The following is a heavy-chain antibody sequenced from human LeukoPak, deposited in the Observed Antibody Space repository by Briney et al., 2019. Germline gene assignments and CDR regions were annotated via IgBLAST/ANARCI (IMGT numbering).Heavy chain of an antibody. CDR1: GFTVTTNY. CDR3: ARGHVGDDWSCFDF. V-gene: IGHV3-66*01. D-gene: IGHD1-26*01. J-gene: IGHJ4*02. CDR2: IYSGGST. Sequence: GGSLRLSCAASGFTVTTNYMSWVRHGPGKGLEWVSVIYSGGSTFYADSVRGRLTISRDSSKSTLYLQMNSLRAEDTAVYYCARGHVGDDWSCFDFWGQGTLVTVSS.